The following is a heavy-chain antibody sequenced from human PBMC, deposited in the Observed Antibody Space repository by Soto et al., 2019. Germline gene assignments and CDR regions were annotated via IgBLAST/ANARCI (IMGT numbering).Heavy chain of an antibody. Sequence: EVQLLESGGGLVQPGGSLRLACADSGFTFSSYVMSWVRQAPVKGLEWASAISGSGGNTFYADSVKGRFTVSRDNSKNTLYLQMDSLRAEDTSIYDCANAEDTSAVLSGYYLGNYYFDYWGQGPLVTVSS. D-gene: IGHD3-9*01. CDR3: ANAEDTSAVLSGYYLGNYYFDY. J-gene: IGHJ4*02. V-gene: IGHV3-23*01. CDR1: GFTFSSYV. CDR2: ISGSGGNT.